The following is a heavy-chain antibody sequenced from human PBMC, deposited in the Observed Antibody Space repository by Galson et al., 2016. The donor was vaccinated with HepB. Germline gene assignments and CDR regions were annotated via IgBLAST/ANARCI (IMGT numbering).Heavy chain of an antibody. V-gene: IGHV1-24*01. D-gene: IGHD3-3*01. CDR2: FDPDNGET. CDR1: GYTLTELS. CDR3: ATDGILVGWLCLEF. J-gene: IGHJ4*02. Sequence: SVKVSCKVFGYTLTELSMHWVRQAPGKGLEWMGGFDPDNGETIYAQKFQGRVTMTEDPSTDTAYMELSSLRSDATAVYSCATDGILVGWLCLEFWGQGTLLTVFS.